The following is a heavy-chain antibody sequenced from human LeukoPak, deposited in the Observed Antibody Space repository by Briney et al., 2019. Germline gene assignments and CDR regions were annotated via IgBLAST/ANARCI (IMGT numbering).Heavy chain of an antibody. CDR2: IYYSGST. CDR1: GGSISSYY. J-gene: IGHJ2*01. D-gene: IGHD3-22*01. CDR3: ARAVTITMIDWYFDL. Sequence: PSETLSLTCTVSGGSISSYYWSWIRQPPGKGLEWIGYIYYSGSTNYNPSLKSRVTISVDTSKNQFSLKLSSVTAADTAVYYCARAVTITMIDWYFDLWGRGTLVTVSS. V-gene: IGHV4-59*01.